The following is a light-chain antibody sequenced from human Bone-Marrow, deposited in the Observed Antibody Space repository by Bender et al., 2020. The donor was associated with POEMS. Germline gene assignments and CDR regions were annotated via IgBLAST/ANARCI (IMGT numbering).Light chain of an antibody. CDR2: EVS. Sequence: QSALTQPASVSGSPGQSITISCTGTSGNVGTNLVSWYQQHPGKAPKLLLYEVSNRPSGVSSRFSGSKSGNTAYLTISGLQAEDDGDYYCCSYAGSSTLGVFGGGTKLTVL. J-gene: IGLJ3*02. CDR3: CSYAGSSTLGV. CDR1: SGNVGTNL. V-gene: IGLV2-23*02.